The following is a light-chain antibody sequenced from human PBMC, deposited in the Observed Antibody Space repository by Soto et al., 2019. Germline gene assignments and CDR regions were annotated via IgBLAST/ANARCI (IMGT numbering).Light chain of an antibody. V-gene: IGKV1-39*01. Sequence: DIQMTQSPSSLSASVGDRVTITCRASQDISSYLNWYQQKPGAVPKLLIYAASSLQSGVPSRFSGSGSGTDFTLTISSLQPEDFASYYCQQSFSTQYSFGPGTKVHVK. J-gene: IGKJ3*01. CDR2: AAS. CDR3: QQSFSTQYS. CDR1: QDISSY.